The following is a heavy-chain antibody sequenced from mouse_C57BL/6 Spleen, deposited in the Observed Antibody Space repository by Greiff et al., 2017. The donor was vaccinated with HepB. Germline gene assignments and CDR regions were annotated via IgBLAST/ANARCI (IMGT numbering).Heavy chain of an antibody. Sequence: VKLQESGAELVRPGSSVKLSCKASGYTFTSYWMHWVKQRPIQGLEWIGNIDPSDSETHYNQKFKDKATLTVDKSSSTAYMQLSSLTSEDSAVYYCARWAQATDFDYWGQGTTLTVSS. CDR2: IDPSDSET. D-gene: IGHD3-2*02. V-gene: IGHV1-52*01. CDR3: ARWAQATDFDY. CDR1: GYTFTSYW. J-gene: IGHJ2*01.